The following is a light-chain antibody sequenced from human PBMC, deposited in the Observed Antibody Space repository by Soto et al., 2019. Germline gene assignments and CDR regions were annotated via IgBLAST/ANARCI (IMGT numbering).Light chain of an antibody. CDR3: QQYKDWPPLT. Sequence: EIVMTQSPVTLSVSPGERVTLSCRASQNVNINLAWYQQRPGQAPRVLIYGASNSASGIPDRFSGSGSGTDFTLTISSLEPDDFARYYCQQYKDWPPLTFGGGTRVEIK. J-gene: IGKJ4*01. CDR1: QNVNIN. CDR2: GAS. V-gene: IGKV3D-15*01.